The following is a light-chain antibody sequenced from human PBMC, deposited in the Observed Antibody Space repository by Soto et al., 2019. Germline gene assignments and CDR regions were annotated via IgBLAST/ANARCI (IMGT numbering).Light chain of an antibody. V-gene: IGKV1-5*03. CDR1: QSISSW. J-gene: IGKJ1*01. CDR2: KAS. Sequence: DIQMTQSPSTLSASVGDRVTITCRASQSISSWLAWYQQKPGKAPKLLIYKASSLESGDPSRFSGSGSGTEFTLTISSLQPDDVATYYCQQYNSYSPWTFGQGTKVEIK. CDR3: QQYNSYSPWT.